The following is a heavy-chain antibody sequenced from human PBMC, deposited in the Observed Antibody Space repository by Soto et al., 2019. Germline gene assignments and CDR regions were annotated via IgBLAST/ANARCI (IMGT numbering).Heavy chain of an antibody. CDR2: IFHSGST. V-gene: IGHV4-4*02. J-gene: IGHJ4*02. CDR3: AQMIFGRNVYYFDY. CDR1: GGSIRSNNW. D-gene: IGHD3-3*01. Sequence: PSETLSLTCAVSGGSIRSNNWWSWVRQPPGKGLEWIGEIFHSGSTNYNPSLKTRVTISVDKSKNQVLLTMTDMDPVDTATYYCAQMIFGRNVYYFDYWGRGTLVTVSS.